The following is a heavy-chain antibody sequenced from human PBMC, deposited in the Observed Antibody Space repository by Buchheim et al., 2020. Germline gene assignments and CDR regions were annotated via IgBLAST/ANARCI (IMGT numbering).Heavy chain of an antibody. Sequence: EVQLVESGGGLVQPGGSLRLSCAASGFTFSTYWMSWVRQAPGKGLEWVANIKSDGSEKYYVDSVKGRFTISRENAKNSLYVQMNSLRAEDTAVYYCASADSGSYPTIFDYWGQGTL. CDR1: GFTFSTYW. CDR2: IKSDGSEK. J-gene: IGHJ4*02. D-gene: IGHD1-26*01. V-gene: IGHV3-7*01. CDR3: ASADSGSYPTIFDY.